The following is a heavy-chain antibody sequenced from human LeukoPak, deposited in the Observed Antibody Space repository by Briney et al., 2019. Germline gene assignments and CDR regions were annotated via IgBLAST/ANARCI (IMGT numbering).Heavy chain of an antibody. CDR1: GFTFSSYS. V-gene: IGHV3-48*01. CDR2: ISSSSSTI. CDR3: ARDGGDYVSWWFDP. Sequence: PGGSLRLSCVASGFTFSSYSMNWVRQAPGKGLEWVSYISSSSSTIYYADSVKGRFTISRDNAKNSLYLQMNSLRAEDTAVYYCARDGGDYVSWWFDPWGQGTLVTVSS. J-gene: IGHJ5*02. D-gene: IGHD4-17*01.